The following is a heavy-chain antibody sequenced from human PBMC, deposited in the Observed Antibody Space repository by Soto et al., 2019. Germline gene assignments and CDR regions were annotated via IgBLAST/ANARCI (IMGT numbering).Heavy chain of an antibody. CDR3: ARGVTGTGYYYYGMDV. V-gene: IGHV4-34*01. Sequence: TAETLSLTCAVYGGSFCGYYWSWIRQPPGKGLEWIGEINHSGSTNYNPSLKSRVTISVDTSKNQFSLKLSSVTAADTAVYYCARGVTGTGYYYYGMDVWGQGTTVTVSS. CDR1: GGSFCGYY. CDR2: INHSGST. D-gene: IGHD1-7*01. J-gene: IGHJ6*02.